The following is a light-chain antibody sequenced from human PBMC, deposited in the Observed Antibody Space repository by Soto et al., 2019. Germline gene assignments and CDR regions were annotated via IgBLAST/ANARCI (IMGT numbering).Light chain of an antibody. Sequence: QSVLTQPPSASGTPGQRVTISCSGSSSNIESNTVTWYQQLPGTAPKLVIYSNYDRPSGVPDRFSGSTSGTSASLVIRGLQSEDEADYYCSSYAGSNNFLGVFGGGTKLTVL. CDR1: SSNIESNT. V-gene: IGLV1-44*01. CDR3: SSYAGSNNFLGV. CDR2: SNY. J-gene: IGLJ2*01.